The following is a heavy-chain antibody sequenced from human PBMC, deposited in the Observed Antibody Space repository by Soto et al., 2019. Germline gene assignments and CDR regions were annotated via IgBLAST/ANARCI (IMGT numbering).Heavy chain of an antibody. D-gene: IGHD3-22*01. Sequence: ASVKVSCKASGYTFTSYYMHCVRQPPGQGLEWMGIINPSGGSTSYAQKFQGRVTMTRDTSTSTVYMELSSLRSEDTAVYYCAWVVSSSGYHDAFDIWGQGTMVTVSS. J-gene: IGHJ3*02. CDR3: AWVVSSSGYHDAFDI. CDR1: GYTFTSYY. CDR2: INPSGGST. V-gene: IGHV1-46*01.